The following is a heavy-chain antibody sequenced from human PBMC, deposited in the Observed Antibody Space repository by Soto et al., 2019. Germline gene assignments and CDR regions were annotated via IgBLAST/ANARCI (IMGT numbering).Heavy chain of an antibody. D-gene: IGHD3-3*01. CDR1: GGSISSGAYY. V-gene: IGHV4-31*03. J-gene: IGHJ4*02. CDR2: IYYSGST. Sequence: QVQLQESGPGLVKPSQTLSVTCTVSGGSISSGAYYWSWIRQRPGRGLEWIGYIYYSGSTYYNPSIKSRLTISIDTSKNQFSLKLSSVTAADTAVYYCARDPRSAYYHDYWGQGTLVSVSS. CDR3: ARDPRSAYYHDY.